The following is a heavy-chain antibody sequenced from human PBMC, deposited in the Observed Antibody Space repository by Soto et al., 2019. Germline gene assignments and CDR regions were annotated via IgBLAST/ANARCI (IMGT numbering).Heavy chain of an antibody. CDR2: IYYSGST. CDR3: VVVPAAFYYYYYMDV. CDR1: GGSISSSSYY. V-gene: IGHV4-39*01. D-gene: IGHD2-2*01. Sequence: SETLSLTCTVSGGSISSSSYYWGWIRQPPGKGLEWIGSIYYSGSTYYNPSLKSRVTISVDTSKNQFSLKLSSVTAADTAVYYCVVVPAAFYYYYYMDVWGKGTTVTVSS. J-gene: IGHJ6*03.